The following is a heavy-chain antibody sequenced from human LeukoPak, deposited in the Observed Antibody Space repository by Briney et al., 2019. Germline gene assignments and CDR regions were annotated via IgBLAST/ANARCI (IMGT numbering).Heavy chain of an antibody. CDR3: ARHYDWNFDY. CDR2: LNPDGSDK. Sequence: GGSLRLSCAASGLTLYGMHWVRQAPGKGLEWVANLNPDGSDKYYVNSLKGRATVFRDNAKNSLYLQIISLRAEDTAVYYCARHYDWNFDYWGQGTLVTVSS. D-gene: IGHD1-20*01. CDR1: GLTLYG. J-gene: IGHJ4*02. V-gene: IGHV3-7*01.